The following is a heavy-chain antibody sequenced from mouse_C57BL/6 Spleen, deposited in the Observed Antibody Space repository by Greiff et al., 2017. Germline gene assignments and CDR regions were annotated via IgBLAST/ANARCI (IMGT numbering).Heavy chain of an antibody. J-gene: IGHJ4*01. CDR3: ARWGAQATMDY. Sequence: VQLQQPGAELVRPGTSVKLSCKASGYTFTSYWMHWVKQRPGQGLEWIGVIDPSDSYTNYNQKFKGKATLTVDTSSSTAYMQLSSLTSEDSAVYYCARWGAQATMDYWGQGTSVTVSS. CDR1: GYTFTSYW. V-gene: IGHV1-59*01. CDR2: IDPSDSYT. D-gene: IGHD3-2*02.